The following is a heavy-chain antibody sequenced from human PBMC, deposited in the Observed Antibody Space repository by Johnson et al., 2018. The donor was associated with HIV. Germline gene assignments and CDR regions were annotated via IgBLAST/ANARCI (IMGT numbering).Heavy chain of an antibody. CDR3: AKDPPGVDDIHAFDI. J-gene: IGHJ3*02. V-gene: IGHV3-30*04. CDR2: ISYDGSNK. Sequence: VQLVESGGGVVQPGRSLRLSCAASGFTFSSYAMHWVRQAPGKGLEWVAVISYDGSNKYYADSVKGRVPSSRDNSKNTLYLQMNSLRAEDTAVYYCAKDPPGVDDIHAFDIWGQGTMVTVSS. D-gene: IGHD3-9*01. CDR1: GFTFSSYA.